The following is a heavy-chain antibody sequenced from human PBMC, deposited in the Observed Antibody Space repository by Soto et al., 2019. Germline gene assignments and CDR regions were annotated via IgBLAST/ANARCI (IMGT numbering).Heavy chain of an antibody. CDR3: ARVYELFEERAYYGIDV. CDR2: IWYDGSNK. V-gene: IGHV3-33*01. Sequence: GGSLRLSCAASGFTFSSYGMLWVRQAPGKGLEWVAVIWYDGSNKYYADSVKGRFTISRDNSKNTLYLQMNSLRAEDTAVYYCARVYELFEERAYYGIDVWGQRTTVTVSS. D-gene: IGHD1-26*01. CDR1: GFTFSSYG. J-gene: IGHJ6*02.